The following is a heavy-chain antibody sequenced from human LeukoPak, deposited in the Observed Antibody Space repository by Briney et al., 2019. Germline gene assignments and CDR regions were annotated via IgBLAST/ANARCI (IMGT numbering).Heavy chain of an antibody. D-gene: IGHD3-22*01. CDR2: IHYSGST. CDR3: ATHSPQYCYDSSGYYGDYYYYGMDV. V-gene: IGHV4-59*08. CDR1: GGSFSGYY. Sequence: SETLSLTCAVYGGSFSGYYWNWIRQSPGRGLEWIGYIHYSGSTNYNPSLKSRVTISVDTSKNQFSLKLSSVTAADTAVYYCATHSPQYCYDSSGYYGDYYYYGMDVWGQGTTVTVSS. J-gene: IGHJ6*02.